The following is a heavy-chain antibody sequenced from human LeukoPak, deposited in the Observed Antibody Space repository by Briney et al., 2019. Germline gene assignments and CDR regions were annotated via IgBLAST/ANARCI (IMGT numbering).Heavy chain of an antibody. D-gene: IGHD5-18*01. Sequence: SETLSLTCTVSGGSISSYYWSWIRQPAGKGLEWIGRIYTSGSTNYNPSLKSRVTMSVDTSKNQFSLKLSSVTAADTAVYYCALYSYALNWFDPWGQGTLVTVSP. V-gene: IGHV4-4*07. CDR1: GGSISSYY. J-gene: IGHJ5*02. CDR2: IYTSGST. CDR3: ALYSYALNWFDP.